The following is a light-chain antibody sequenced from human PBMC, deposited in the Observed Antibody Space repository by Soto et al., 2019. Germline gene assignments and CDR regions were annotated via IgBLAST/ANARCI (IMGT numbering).Light chain of an antibody. Sequence: LTQPPSVSVAPGQTATITCGGDKMQSKSVYWYQQHPGKAPKLMTYDVSKRPSGVPDRFSGSKSGNTASLTISGLQAEDEADYYCCSYADNYSYVFGTGTKVTVL. CDR2: DVS. V-gene: IGLV2-11*02. CDR3: CSYADNYSYV. CDR1: KMQSKS. J-gene: IGLJ1*01.